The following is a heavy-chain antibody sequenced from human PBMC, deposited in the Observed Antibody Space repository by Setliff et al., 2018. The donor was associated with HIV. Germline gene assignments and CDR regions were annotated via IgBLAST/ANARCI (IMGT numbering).Heavy chain of an antibody. Sequence: SETLSLTCTVSGGSISSTSYYWGWIRQPPGTGLEWIGSISSSGNTYYNPSVESRVTMSLDTSRDQFSLNLRSVTAADTAVYFCARLIHTGLLYFDFWGLGTLVTVSS. CDR2: ISSSGNT. D-gene: IGHD2-8*02. V-gene: IGHV4-39*07. CDR3: ARLIHTGLLYFDF. CDR1: GGSISSTSYY. J-gene: IGHJ4*02.